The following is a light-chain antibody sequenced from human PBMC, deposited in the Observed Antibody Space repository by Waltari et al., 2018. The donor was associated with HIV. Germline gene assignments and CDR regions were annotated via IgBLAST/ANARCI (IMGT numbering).Light chain of an antibody. CDR2: KDT. Sequence: QSVLTQPPSASGTPGKRVTIPCSGSSYKIENANVYWYQQLTGAAPRLLIYKDTQRPSGVPGRFDGSNAVSSASRAISGRRSEDEADYYCVSWDSRLSGYVYGSGTKVTVL. CDR3: VSWDSRLSGYV. CDR1: SYKIENAN. V-gene: IGLV1-47*01. J-gene: IGLJ1*01.